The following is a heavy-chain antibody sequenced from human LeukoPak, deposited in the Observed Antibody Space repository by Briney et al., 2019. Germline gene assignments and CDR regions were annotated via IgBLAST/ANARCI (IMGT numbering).Heavy chain of an antibody. CDR1: GDSISRYY. CDR3: ARGGYTYGFVAKFDS. Sequence: SETLSLTCTVSGDSISRYYWSWIRQPPGKGLEGIGYIYYSGSTNYNPSLKSRVTISLDTSKHQFSLKLSSVTAADTAVYYCARGGYTYGFVAKFDSWGQGTLVSVSS. V-gene: IGHV4-59*01. J-gene: IGHJ4*02. CDR2: IYYSGST. D-gene: IGHD5-18*01.